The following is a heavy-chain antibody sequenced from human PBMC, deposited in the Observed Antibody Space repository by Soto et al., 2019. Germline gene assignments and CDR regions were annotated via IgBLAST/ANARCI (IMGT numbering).Heavy chain of an antibody. V-gene: IGHV4-4*07. CDR2: IYTSGST. D-gene: IGHD1-20*01. Sequence: SETLSLTCTVSGGSISSYYWSWIRQPAGKGLEWIGRIYTSGSTNYNPSLKRRVTMSVDTSKNQFSLKLSSVTAADTAVYYCAISRGWYSWSYFDYCHQAPLGTLST. J-gene: IGHJ4*02. CDR3: AISRGWYSWSYFDY. CDR1: GGSISSYY.